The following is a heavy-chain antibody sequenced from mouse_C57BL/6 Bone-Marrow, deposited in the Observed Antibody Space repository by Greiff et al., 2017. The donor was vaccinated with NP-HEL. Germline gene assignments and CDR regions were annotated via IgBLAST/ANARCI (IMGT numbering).Heavy chain of an antibody. CDR3: ARNEGSIYYYCSSYVENAMDY. D-gene: IGHD1-1*01. V-gene: IGHV2-2*01. Sequence: VKLVESGPGLVQPSQSLSITCTVSGFSLTSYGVHWVRQSPGKGLEWLGVIWSGGSTDYNAAFISRLSISKDNSKSQVFFKMNSLQADDTAIYYCARNEGSIYYYCSSYVENAMDYWGQGTSVTVSS. CDR1: GFSLTSYG. J-gene: IGHJ4*01. CDR2: IWSGGST.